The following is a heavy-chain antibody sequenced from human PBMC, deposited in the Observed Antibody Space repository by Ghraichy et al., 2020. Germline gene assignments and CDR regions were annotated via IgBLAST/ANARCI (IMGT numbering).Heavy chain of an antibody. CDR2: INWNGGST. CDR1: GFTFDDYG. V-gene: IGHV3-20*01. CDR3: ARGGDTAMPTGY. J-gene: IGHJ4*02. D-gene: IGHD5-18*01. Sequence: GGSLRLSCAASGFTFDDYGMSWVRQAPGKGLEWVSGINWNGGSTGYADSVKGRFTISRDNAKNSLYLQMNSLRAEDTALYHCARGGDTAMPTGYWGQGTLVTVSS.